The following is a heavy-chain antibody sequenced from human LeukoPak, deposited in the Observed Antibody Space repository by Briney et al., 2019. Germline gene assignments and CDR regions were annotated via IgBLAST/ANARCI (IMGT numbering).Heavy chain of an antibody. V-gene: IGHV4-39*07. Sequence: PSETLSLTCTVSGGSISSSSYYWGWIRQPPGKGLEWIGSIYYSGSTYYNPSLKSRVTISVDTSKNQFSLKLSSVTAADTAVYYCARGSSSLPFQHWGQGTLVTVSS. CDR2: IYYSGST. CDR3: ARGSSSLPFQH. CDR1: GGSISSSSYY. D-gene: IGHD6-13*01. J-gene: IGHJ1*01.